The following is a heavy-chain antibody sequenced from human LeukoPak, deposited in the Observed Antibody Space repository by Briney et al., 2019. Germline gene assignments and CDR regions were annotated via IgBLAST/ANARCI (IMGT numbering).Heavy chain of an antibody. J-gene: IGHJ5*02. CDR1: GDSVSSNTGA. Sequence: SQTLSLTCAISGDSVSSNTGAWNWIRLSPARGLEWLGRTYFRSRWYTEYDVSVRSRISINPDTSNDQFSLHLNSVTPEDTAVYYCAGGVHWSDTWGQGTLVTVSS. V-gene: IGHV6-1*01. CDR2: TYFRSRWYT. CDR3: AGGVHWSDT. D-gene: IGHD3-3*01.